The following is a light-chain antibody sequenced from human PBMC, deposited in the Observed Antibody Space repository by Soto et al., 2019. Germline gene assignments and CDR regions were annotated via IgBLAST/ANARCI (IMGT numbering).Light chain of an antibody. CDR1: QTLNNY. CDR2: ASS. J-gene: IGKJ1*01. V-gene: IGKV1-39*01. CDR3: QQSYIFPWT. Sequence: DVLLTQSPSSLSASVGDRVTITCRASQTLNNYLNWYQHKPGQAPKFLIFASSSLQDGVPSRFSGSASGRDFTLTIDSLQPEDSATYFCQQSYIFPWTFGHGTKVEVK.